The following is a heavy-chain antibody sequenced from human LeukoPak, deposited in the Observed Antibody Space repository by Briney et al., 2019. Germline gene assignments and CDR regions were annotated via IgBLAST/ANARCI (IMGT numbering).Heavy chain of an antibody. Sequence: GGSLRLSCTASGITFSNYPMSWVRQAPGKGLEWVSTISGTGSNTYYADSVRGLFTISRDIFKNTLYLQMNSLRAEDTAVYHCVKSAGKDGYRDVFDIWGQGTVVTVSS. CDR2: ISGTGSNT. J-gene: IGHJ3*02. CDR1: GITFSNYP. CDR3: VKSAGKDGYRDVFDI. V-gene: IGHV3-23*01. D-gene: IGHD5-24*01.